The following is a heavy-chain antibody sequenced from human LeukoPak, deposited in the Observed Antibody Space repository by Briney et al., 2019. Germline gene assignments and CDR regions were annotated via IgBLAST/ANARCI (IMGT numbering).Heavy chain of an antibody. J-gene: IGHJ4*02. V-gene: IGHV3-7*05. Sequence: GGSLRLSCAASGFTFSNYWMSWVRQAPGKGLEWVANIKEDGSEKYYADSVKGRFTISRDNAKSSLYLQLHSLRVEDTAVYHCASTQTFDYWGQGTLVTVPS. CDR3: ASTQTFDY. CDR2: IKEDGSEK. CDR1: GFTFSNYW.